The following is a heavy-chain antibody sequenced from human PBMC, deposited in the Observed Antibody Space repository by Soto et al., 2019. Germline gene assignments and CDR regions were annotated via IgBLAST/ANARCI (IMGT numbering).Heavy chain of an antibody. CDR3: ARDQGYCTNGVCYYGPFDY. CDR2: ISYDGSNK. V-gene: IGHV3-30-3*01. Sequence: QVQLVESGGGVVQPGRSLRLSCAASGFTFSSYAMHWVRQAPGKGLEWVAVISYDGSNKYYADSVKGRFTISRDNSKNTLYLQMNSLRAEDTAVYYCARDQGYCTNGVCYYGPFDYWGQGTLVTVSS. CDR1: GFTFSSYA. D-gene: IGHD2-8*01. J-gene: IGHJ4*02.